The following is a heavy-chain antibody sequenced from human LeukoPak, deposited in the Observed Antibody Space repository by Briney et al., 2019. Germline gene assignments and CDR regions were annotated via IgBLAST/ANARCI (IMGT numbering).Heavy chain of an antibody. J-gene: IGHJ3*02. V-gene: IGHV3-33*01. CDR2: IWYDGSNK. D-gene: IGHD2-21*02. Sequence: PGRSLRLSCAASGFTFSSYGMHWVRQAPGKGLEWVAVIWYDGSNKYYADSVKGRFTISRDNSKNTLYLQMNSLRVEDTAVYYCARVHAYCGGDCYSAAFDIWGKGQWSPSLQ. CDR3: ARVHAYCGGDCYSAAFDI. CDR1: GFTFSSYG.